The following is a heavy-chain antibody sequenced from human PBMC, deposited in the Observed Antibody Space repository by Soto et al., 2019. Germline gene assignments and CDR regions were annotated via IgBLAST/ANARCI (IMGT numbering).Heavy chain of an antibody. Sequence: QVQLVQSGAEVKKPGASVKVSCKASGYTFTSYDINWVRQATGQGLEWMGWMNPNSGNTGYAQKFQGRVTMTRNTSISTAYMELSSLRSEDTAVYYCARRCLYYDFWSGYYTGYYYYYYMGVWGKGTTVTVSS. CDR3: ARRCLYYDFWSGYYTGYYYYYYMGV. D-gene: IGHD3-3*01. CDR2: MNPNSGNT. V-gene: IGHV1-8*01. CDR1: GYTFTSYD. J-gene: IGHJ6*03.